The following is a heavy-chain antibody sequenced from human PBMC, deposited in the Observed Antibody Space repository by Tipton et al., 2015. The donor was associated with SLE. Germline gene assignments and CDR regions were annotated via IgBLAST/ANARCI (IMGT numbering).Heavy chain of an antibody. J-gene: IGHJ4*02. CDR2: INHSGST. V-gene: IGHV4-34*01. Sequence: LRLSCAVYGGSFSGYYWSWIRQPPGKGLEWIGEINHSGSTNYNPSLKSRVTISVDTSKNQFSLKLSSVTAADTAVYYCARDPFGVVTLDYWGQGTLVTVSS. CDR1: GGSFSGYY. CDR3: ARDPFGVVTLDY. D-gene: IGHD3-3*01.